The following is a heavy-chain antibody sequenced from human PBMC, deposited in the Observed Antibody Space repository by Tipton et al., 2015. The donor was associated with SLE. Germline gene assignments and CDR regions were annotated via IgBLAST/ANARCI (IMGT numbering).Heavy chain of an antibody. D-gene: IGHD3-9*01. V-gene: IGHV4-59*12. CDR3: ASGILTGNAAFDI. J-gene: IGHJ3*02. CDR1: GGSFSSNS. CDR2: IYNSGNT. Sequence: TLSLTCTVSGGSFSSNSWNWIRQPPGKGLEWIGCIYNSGNTRHNPSLKSRVTISVDTSKNQFSLKLSSVTAADTAVYYCASGILTGNAAFDIWGPGTMVTVSS.